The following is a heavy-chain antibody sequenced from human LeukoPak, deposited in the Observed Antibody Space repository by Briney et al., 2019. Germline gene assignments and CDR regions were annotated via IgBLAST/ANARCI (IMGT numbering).Heavy chain of an antibody. CDR1: GFTFTRFW. CDR3: ATAPASVDSS. V-gene: IGHV3-7*01. J-gene: IGHJ5*02. Sequence: PGGSLRLSCAASGFTFTRFWLTWVHQSPGKGLEWVANINPDGTKTTYVDSVEGRFAISRDNAKNSVFLLMTSLRAEDTAMYYCATAPASVDSSWGQGTLVAVSS. CDR2: INPDGTKT. D-gene: IGHD3-3*01.